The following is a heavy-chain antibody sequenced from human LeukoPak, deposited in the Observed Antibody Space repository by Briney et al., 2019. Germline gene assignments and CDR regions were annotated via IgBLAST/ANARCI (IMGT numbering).Heavy chain of an antibody. V-gene: IGHV3-74*01. CDR1: GFIFSTYW. Sequence: GGSLRLSCAASGFIFSTYWMHWVPQAPGKGLVWVSRTNPDGGVTAYADSVKGRFTISRDNAKNTLYLQMNSLRAEDTAVYHCVRGLSGSDDYWGQGTLVTVSS. CDR2: TNPDGGVT. J-gene: IGHJ4*02. CDR3: VRGLSGSDDY. D-gene: IGHD5-12*01.